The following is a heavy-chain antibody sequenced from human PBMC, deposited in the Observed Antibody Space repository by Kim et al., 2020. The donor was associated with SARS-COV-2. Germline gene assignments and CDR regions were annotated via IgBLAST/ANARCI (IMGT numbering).Heavy chain of an antibody. CDR1: GYTFTDHY. CDR3: AREGLPHGGMDV. V-gene: IGHV1-2*02. CDR2: INPISGDT. J-gene: IGHJ6*02. Sequence: ASVKVSCKAFGYTFTDHYMHWVRQAPGQGLDYMGWINPISGDTYYVQKFQGRVTMTMDTSIGTAYMELSWLRSDDTAVYYCAREGLPHGGMDVWGQGTTV.